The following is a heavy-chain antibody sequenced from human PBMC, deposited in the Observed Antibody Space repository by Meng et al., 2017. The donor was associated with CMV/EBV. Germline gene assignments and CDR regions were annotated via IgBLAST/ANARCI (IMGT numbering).Heavy chain of an antibody. CDR3: AKEYYNFWSGFVRASFFYYYGMDV. V-gene: IGHV3-30*02. Sequence: GESLKISCAASGFNFRSYGMHWVRQAPGKGLEWVAFIRYDGSNKYCVESVKGRFTISRDNSKNTLFLQMNSLRAEDTAVYYCAKEYYNFWSGFVRASFFYYYGMDVWGQGTTVTVSS. J-gene: IGHJ6*02. D-gene: IGHD3-3*01. CDR1: GFNFRSYG. CDR2: IRYDGSNK.